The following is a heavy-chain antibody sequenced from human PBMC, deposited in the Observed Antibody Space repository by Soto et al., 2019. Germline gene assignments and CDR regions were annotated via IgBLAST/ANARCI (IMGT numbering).Heavy chain of an antibody. CDR3: AKGGYYSLFDI. CDR1: GFRFRSYA. Sequence: GGSLRLSSVASGFRFRSYAMSWVRQTPGKGLEWVSGISGSGGRTYYADSVKGRFTISRDNSNNTLSLQMHILRVEDTAVYFCAKGGYYSLFDIWGQGTTVTVSS. J-gene: IGHJ3*02. CDR2: ISGSGGRT. V-gene: IGHV3-23*01. D-gene: IGHD3-16*01.